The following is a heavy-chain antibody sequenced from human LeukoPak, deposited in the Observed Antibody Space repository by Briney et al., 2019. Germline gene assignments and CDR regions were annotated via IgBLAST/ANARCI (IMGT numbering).Heavy chain of an antibody. V-gene: IGHV1-2*02. CDR3: ARTRVVWEAFDI. Sequence: SVKVSCKASGYTFTGNYMHWVRQAPGQGLEWMGWINPNSGGTNYAQKFQGRVTMTRDTSIGTAYMELSRLRSDDTAVYYCARTRVVWEAFDIWGQGTMVTVSS. D-gene: IGHD1-26*01. CDR2: INPNSGGT. CDR1: GYTFTGNY. J-gene: IGHJ3*02.